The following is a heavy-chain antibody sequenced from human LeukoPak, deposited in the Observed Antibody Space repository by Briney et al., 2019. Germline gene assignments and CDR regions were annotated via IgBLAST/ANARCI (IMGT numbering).Heavy chain of an antibody. CDR1: GGSISSSNW. CDR2: IHHSGTT. D-gene: IGHD6-13*01. V-gene: IGHV4-4*02. Sequence: SGTLSLTCAVSGGSISSSNWWSWVRQPPGKGLEWIGDIHHSGTTNYSPTLKSRVTISVDKSKNQFSLKVSSVTAADTAVYYCAKELKWGGVIAAAGDFAYWGQGTLVTVFS. J-gene: IGHJ4*02. CDR3: AKELKWGGVIAAAGDFAY.